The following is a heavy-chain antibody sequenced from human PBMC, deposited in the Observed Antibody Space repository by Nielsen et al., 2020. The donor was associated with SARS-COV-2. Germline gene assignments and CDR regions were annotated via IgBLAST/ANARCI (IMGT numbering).Heavy chain of an antibody. CDR2: ISYDGSNK. CDR3: ARDEDSSSSSPLDY. Sequence: GESLKISCEASGFTLRNYGVHWVRQAPGKGLEWVAVISYDGSNKYYADSVKGRFTISRDNSKNTLYLQMNSLRAEDTAVYYCARDEDSSSSSPLDYWGQGTLVTVSS. CDR1: GFTLRNYG. V-gene: IGHV3-30*03. J-gene: IGHJ4*02. D-gene: IGHD6-13*01.